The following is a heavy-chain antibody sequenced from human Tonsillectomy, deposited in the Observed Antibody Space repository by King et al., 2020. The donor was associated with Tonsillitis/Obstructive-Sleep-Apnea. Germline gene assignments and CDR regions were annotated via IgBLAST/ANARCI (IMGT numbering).Heavy chain of an antibody. CDR3: ARAPSLCGELIDYGDRKEAFDI. J-gene: IGHJ3*02. D-gene: IGHD4-17*01. Sequence: VQLQQWGTGLLKPSETLSLTCAVYGGSFSGYYWSWIRQPPGKGLEWIGEINHSGSTSYNPSLKSRDTISVDTSKNQLPLKLSSVPAADTAVYYCARAPSLCGELIDYGDRKEAFDIWGQGTMVTVSS. V-gene: IGHV4-34*01. CDR1: GGSFSGYY. CDR2: INHSGST.